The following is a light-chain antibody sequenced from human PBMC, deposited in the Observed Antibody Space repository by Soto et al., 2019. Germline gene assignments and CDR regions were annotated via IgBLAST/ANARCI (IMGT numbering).Light chain of an antibody. CDR2: EVS. V-gene: IGLV2-14*01. CDR3: SSYTSSSTLEVV. Sequence: QSVLTQPACVSGSPGQSITISCTGTSSDVGGYNYVSWYQQHPGKAPKLMIYEVSNRPSGVSNRFSGSKSGNTASLTISGLEAEDEADYYCSSYTSSSTLEVVFGGGTKLTVL. J-gene: IGLJ2*01. CDR1: SSDVGGYNY.